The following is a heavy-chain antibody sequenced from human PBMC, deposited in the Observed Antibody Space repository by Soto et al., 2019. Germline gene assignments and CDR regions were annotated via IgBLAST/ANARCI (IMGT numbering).Heavy chain of an antibody. CDR1: GGSVSSGDYY. V-gene: IGHV4-30-4*01. CDR3: ARDNTVTRRYYYYGMDV. J-gene: IGHJ6*02. D-gene: IGHD4-17*01. Sequence: PSETLSLTCTVSGGSVSSGDYYWIWIRQPPGKGLEWIGYISDSGNTYYNPSLKSRVTISVDTSKNQFSLKLSSVTAADTAVYYCARDNTVTRRYYYYGMDVWGQGTTVTVSS. CDR2: ISDSGNT.